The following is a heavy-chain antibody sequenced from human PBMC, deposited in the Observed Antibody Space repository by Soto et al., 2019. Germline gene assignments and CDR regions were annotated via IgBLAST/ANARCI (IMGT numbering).Heavy chain of an antibody. CDR1: GYSFTDYH. V-gene: IGHV1-2*04. Sequence: AAVKVSCKASGYSFTDYHIHWVRQAPGQGLEWLGRINPKSGGTSTAQKFQGWVTMTTDTSISTASMELTRLTSDDTAIYYCARGDSTDCSNGVCSFFYNHDMDVWGQGTTVT. J-gene: IGHJ6*02. CDR2: INPKSGGT. D-gene: IGHD2-8*01. CDR3: ARGDSTDCSNGVCSFFYNHDMDV.